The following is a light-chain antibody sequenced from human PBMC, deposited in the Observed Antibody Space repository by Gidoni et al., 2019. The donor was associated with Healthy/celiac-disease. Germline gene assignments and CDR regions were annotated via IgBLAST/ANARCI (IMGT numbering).Light chain of an antibody. V-gene: IGKV3D-20*01. J-gene: IGKJ5*01. CDR1: QSVRSSY. CDR2: DAS. Sequence: EIVLTQSPATLSLSPGERATLSCGASQSVRSSYLAWYQQKPGLAPRLLIYDASSRATGIPDRFSGSGSGTDFTLTIRRLEPEDCAVYYCQQYGSSPPITFGQGTRLEIK. CDR3: QQYGSSPPIT.